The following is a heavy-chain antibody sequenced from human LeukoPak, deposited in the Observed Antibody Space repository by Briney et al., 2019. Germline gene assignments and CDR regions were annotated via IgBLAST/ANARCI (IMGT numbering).Heavy chain of an antibody. CDR2: IYYSGST. D-gene: IGHD7-27*01. J-gene: IGHJ4*02. Sequence: SETLSLTCTVSGGSISSTNFYWGWIRQPPGKGLEWIGSIYYSGSTYYNPSLTSRVTISVDTSKNQFSLRLNSVTAADTAVYYCARSLGHHDYWGQGTLVTVSS. CDR1: GGSISSTNFY. CDR3: ARSLGHHDY. V-gene: IGHV4-39*07.